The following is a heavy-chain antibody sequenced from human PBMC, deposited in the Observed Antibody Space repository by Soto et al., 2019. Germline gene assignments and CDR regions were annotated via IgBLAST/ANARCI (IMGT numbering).Heavy chain of an antibody. CDR2: IKSKTDGGTT. V-gene: IGHV3-15*07. Sequence: GGSLRLSCAASGFTSSNTWIHWVRQAPGKGLEWVGRIKSKTDGGTTDFAAPVKGRFAISRDDSKEMVYLQMNSLKTEDTVIYYFSTDSYSTMIVRRFDYWGQGTLVTVSS. CDR3: STDSYSTMIVRRFDY. J-gene: IGHJ4*02. CDR1: GFTSSNTW. D-gene: IGHD3-22*01.